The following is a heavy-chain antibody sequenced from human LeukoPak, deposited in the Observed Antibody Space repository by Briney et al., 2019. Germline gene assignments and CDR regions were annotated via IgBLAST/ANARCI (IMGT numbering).Heavy chain of an antibody. CDR3: ARGHCSSTSCGRLGGDAFDI. CDR2: ISAYNGNT. V-gene: IGHV1-18*01. J-gene: IGHJ3*02. CDR1: GYTFTSYG. Sequence: ASVKVSCKASGYTFTSYGISWVRQAPGQGLEWMGWISAYNGNTNYAQKLQGRVTMTTDTSTSTAYMELRSLRSDDTAVYYCARGHCSSTSCGRLGGDAFDIWGQGTMVTVSS. D-gene: IGHD2-2*01.